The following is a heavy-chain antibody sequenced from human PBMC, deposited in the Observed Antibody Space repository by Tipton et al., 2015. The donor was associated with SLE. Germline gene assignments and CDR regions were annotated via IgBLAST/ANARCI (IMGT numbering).Heavy chain of an antibody. CDR1: GGSFSGYY. J-gene: IGHJ3*02. CDR2: INHSGST. V-gene: IGHV4-34*01. Sequence: TLSLTCAAYGGSFSGYYWSWIRQPPGKGLGWIGEINHSGSTNYNPSLKSRVTISVDTSKNQFSLKLSSVTAADTAVYYCARRSIVVVIAIYDAFDIWGQGTMVTVSS. D-gene: IGHD2-21*01. CDR3: ARRSIVVVIAIYDAFDI.